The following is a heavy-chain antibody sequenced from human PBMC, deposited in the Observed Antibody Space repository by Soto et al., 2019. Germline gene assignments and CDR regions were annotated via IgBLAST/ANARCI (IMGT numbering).Heavy chain of an antibody. V-gene: IGHV3-21*01. CDR3: ARDICSTSCYDFDY. J-gene: IGHJ4*02. CDR1: GFTFSSYS. Sequence: EVQLVESGGGLVKPGGSLRLSCAASGFTFSSYSMNWVRQAPGKGLEWVSSISSSSSYIYYADSVKGRFTISRDNAKNSLYLQMNSLRAKDTAVYYCARDICSTSCYDFDYWGQGTLVTVSS. CDR2: ISSSSSYI. D-gene: IGHD2-2*01.